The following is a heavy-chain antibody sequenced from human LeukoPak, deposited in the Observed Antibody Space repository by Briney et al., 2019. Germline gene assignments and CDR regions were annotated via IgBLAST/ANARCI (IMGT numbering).Heavy chain of an antibody. CDR3: ARERQGRDILTGYDAFDI. D-gene: IGHD3-9*01. CDR1: GFTFSSYE. CDR2: ISSSGSTI. J-gene: IGHJ3*02. Sequence: GGSLRLSCAASGFTFSSYEMNWVRQAPGKGPEWVSYISSSGSTIYYADSVKGRFTISRDNAKNSLYLQMNSLRAEDTAVYYCARERQGRDILTGYDAFDIWGQGTMVTVSS. V-gene: IGHV3-48*03.